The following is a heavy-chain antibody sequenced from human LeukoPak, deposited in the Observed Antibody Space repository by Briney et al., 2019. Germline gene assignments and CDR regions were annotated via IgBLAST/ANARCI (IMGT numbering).Heavy chain of an antibody. Sequence: SETLSLTCTVSGVSMNYYFWNWIRQPAGEGLQWIGRIHSSGTTNYNPSLKSRVTMSIDMSKNQFSLRLTSVTAADTAVYFCARGAEYYAIWRGYAGYSDYWGQGISVTVSS. CDR3: ARGAEYYAIWRGYAGYSDY. V-gene: IGHV4-4*07. J-gene: IGHJ4*02. D-gene: IGHD3-3*01. CDR1: GVSMNYYF. CDR2: IHSSGTT.